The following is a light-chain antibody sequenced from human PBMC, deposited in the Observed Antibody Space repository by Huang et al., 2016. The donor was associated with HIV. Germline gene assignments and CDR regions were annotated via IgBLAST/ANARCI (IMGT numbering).Light chain of an antibody. CDR2: DVS. CDR3: QQYGSSPYT. Sequence: EIVLTQSPATLSLSPGDRATLSCGASQSVNSNYLAWYQQRPGLAPRLLMYDVSDRATGIPDRFNGSGSGTDFTLTISRLEPEDFAVYYCQQYGSSPYTFGQGTKLEIK. V-gene: IGKV3D-20*01. CDR1: QSVNSNY. J-gene: IGKJ2*01.